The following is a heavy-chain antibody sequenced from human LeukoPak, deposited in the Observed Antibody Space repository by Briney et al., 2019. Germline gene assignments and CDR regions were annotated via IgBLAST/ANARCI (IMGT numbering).Heavy chain of an antibody. D-gene: IGHD6-13*01. CDR2: INHSGST. CDR3: ARTIAAVGITAFDI. J-gene: IGHJ3*02. CDR1: GGSFSGYY. Sequence: PSETLSLTCAVYGGSFSGYYWSWIRQPPGKGLDWIGEINHSGSTNYNPSLKSRVTISVDTSKNQFSLKLSSVTAADTAVYYCARTIAAVGITAFDIWGQGTMVTVSS. V-gene: IGHV4-34*01.